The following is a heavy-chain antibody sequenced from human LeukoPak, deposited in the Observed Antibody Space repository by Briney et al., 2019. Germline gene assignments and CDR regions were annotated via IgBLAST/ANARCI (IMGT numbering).Heavy chain of an antibody. D-gene: IGHD3-16*01. CDR1: EFTFSSHA. CDR2: ISGSGGST. J-gene: IGHJ6*02. Sequence: GGSLRLSCAASEFTFSSHAMSWVRQAPGKGLEWVSAISGSGGSTYYADSVKGRFTISRDNSKNTLYVQMNSLGAEDTAVYYCAKVGLITGMDVWGQGTTVTVSS. V-gene: IGHV3-23*01. CDR3: AKVGLITGMDV.